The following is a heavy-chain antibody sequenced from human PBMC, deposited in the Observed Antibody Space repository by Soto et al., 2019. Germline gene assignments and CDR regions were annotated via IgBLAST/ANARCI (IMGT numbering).Heavy chain of an antibody. CDR1: GDSVTSHY. D-gene: IGHD3-3*01. CDR2: MHYTGFS. V-gene: IGHV4-59*02. CDR3: ARENLRFLEWLLSNDASDI. J-gene: IGHJ3*02. Sequence: SETLSLTCSFSGDSVTSHYLTWIRQSPEKGLEWIGYMHYTGFSHYNPSLKSRLTISVDRSENQFSLQLTSVTAADTAVYYCARENLRFLEWLLSNDASDIWGQGPMVTVPS.